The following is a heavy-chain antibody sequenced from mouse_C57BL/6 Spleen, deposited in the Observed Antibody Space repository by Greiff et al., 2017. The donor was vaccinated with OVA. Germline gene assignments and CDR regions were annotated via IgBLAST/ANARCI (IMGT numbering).Heavy chain of an antibody. V-gene: IGHV1-80*01. CDR2: IYPGDGDT. J-gene: IGHJ1*03. D-gene: IGHD2-4*01. CDR3: ARGITGYWYVDV. Sequence: QVQLKESGAELVKPGASVKISCKASGYAFSSYWMNWVKQRPGKGLAWIGQIYPGDGDTNYNGKFKGKATLTADKSSSTAYMQLSSLTSEDSAVYFCARGITGYWYVDVWGTGTTVTVSS. CDR1: GYAFSSYW.